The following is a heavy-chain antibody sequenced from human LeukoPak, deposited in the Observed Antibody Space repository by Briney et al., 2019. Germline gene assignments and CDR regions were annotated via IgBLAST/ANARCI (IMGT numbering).Heavy chain of an antibody. D-gene: IGHD6-13*01. J-gene: IGHJ6*04. V-gene: IGHV4-59*08. CDR2: ISSSGNT. Sequence: SQTLSLTCAVSGGSLSIYYWRWARDPPARRLEWIGYISSSGNTNYNPSLQSLVTISVDTSKNQFSLKLNSVTAADTAVYYCARHGGYSRPVGVWGARTTVTVSS. CDR1: GGSLSIYY. CDR3: ARHGGYSRPVGV.